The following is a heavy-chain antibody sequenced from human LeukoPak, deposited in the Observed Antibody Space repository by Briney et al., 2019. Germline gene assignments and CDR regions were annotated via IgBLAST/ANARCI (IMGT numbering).Heavy chain of an antibody. J-gene: IGHJ5*02. CDR2: IDPNTGNP. CDR3: ARAYQHLGGLSFPGS. V-gene: IGHV7-4-1*02. Sequence: GASVKVSCKASGYSFTNYAMNWVRQAPGQGLQWMGWIDPNTGNPTYAQGFTGRFVFSLDTSFSTTYLQISSLKPEDTAVYYCARAYQHLGGLSFPGSWGQGTLVTVSS. CDR1: GYSFTNYA. D-gene: IGHD3-16*02.